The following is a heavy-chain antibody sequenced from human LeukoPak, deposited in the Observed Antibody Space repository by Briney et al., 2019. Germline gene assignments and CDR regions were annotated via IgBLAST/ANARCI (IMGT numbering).Heavy chain of an antibody. Sequence: GGSLRLSCAASGFTFSSYNMNWVRQAPGKGLEWVSYISSSSSTIYYADSVKGRFTISRDNAKSSLYLQMNSLRDGDTAVYYCARPSGSYGGAFDIWGQGTMVTVSS. CDR1: GFTFSSYN. J-gene: IGHJ3*02. V-gene: IGHV3-48*02. D-gene: IGHD1-26*01. CDR3: ARPSGSYGGAFDI. CDR2: ISSSSSTI.